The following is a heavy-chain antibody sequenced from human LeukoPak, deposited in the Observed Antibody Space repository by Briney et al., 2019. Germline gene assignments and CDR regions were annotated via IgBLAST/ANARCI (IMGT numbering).Heavy chain of an antibody. CDR3: ARRSGSDALDI. V-gene: IGHV5-51*01. D-gene: IGHD3-10*01. J-gene: IGHJ3*02. CDR1: GYSFTSYW. Sequence: ESLKISCKGSGYSFTSYWIAWVLQMPEKGLEWMGIIYPGDSYTTYSPSFQGQVTISADKSISTAYLQWRSLKASDTAMYYCARRSGSDALDIWGHGTMVTVSS. CDR2: IYPGDSYT.